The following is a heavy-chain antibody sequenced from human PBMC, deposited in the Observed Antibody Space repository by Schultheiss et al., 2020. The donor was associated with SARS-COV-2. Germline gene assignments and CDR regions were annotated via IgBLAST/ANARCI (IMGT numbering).Heavy chain of an antibody. CDR2: INTDGSIT. Sequence: GGSLRLSCAASGFTFSSYAMSWVRQAPGKGLVWVSRINTDGSITNYADSVKGRFTISRDNSKNTLYLQMNSLRAEDTAVYYCAKDLDTVTHYYYYMDVWGKGNPVTGSS. J-gene: IGHJ6*03. D-gene: IGHD4-11*01. CDR1: GFTFSSYA. CDR3: AKDLDTVTHYYYYMDV. V-gene: IGHV3-23*01.